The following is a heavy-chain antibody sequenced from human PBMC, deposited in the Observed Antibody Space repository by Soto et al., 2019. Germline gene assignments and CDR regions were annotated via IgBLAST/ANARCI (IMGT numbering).Heavy chain of an antibody. J-gene: IGHJ6*03. D-gene: IGHD3-10*01. CDR3: ARDLNGYLFDYGSGSPNYYYYMDV. Sequence: PGGSLRLSCASSGFTFISYGMHWVRQAPGKGLEWVAVIWYDGSNKYYADSVKGRFTISRDNAKNSLYLQMNSLRAEDTAVYYCARDLNGYLFDYGSGSPNYYYYMDVWGKGTTVTVSS. CDR2: IWYDGSNK. CDR1: GFTFISYG. V-gene: IGHV3-33*01.